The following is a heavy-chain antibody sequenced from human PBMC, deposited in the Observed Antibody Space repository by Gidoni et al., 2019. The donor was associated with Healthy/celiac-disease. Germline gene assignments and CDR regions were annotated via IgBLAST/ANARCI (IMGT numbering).Heavy chain of an antibody. D-gene: IGHD4-4*01. CDR3: ASIGEMATVSDDERFDY. J-gene: IGHJ4*02. V-gene: IGHV3-53*01. CDR1: GFTVSSNY. CDR2: IYSGGST. Sequence: EVQLVESGGGLIQPGGSLRLSCGASGFTVSSNYMSWVRQAPGKGLEWVSVIYSGGSTYYADSVKGRFTISRDNSKNTLYLQMNSLRAEDTAVYYCASIGEMATVSDDERFDYWGQGTLVTVSS.